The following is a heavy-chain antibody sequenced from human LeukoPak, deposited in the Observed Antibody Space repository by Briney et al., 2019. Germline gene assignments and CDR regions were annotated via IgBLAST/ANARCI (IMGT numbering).Heavy chain of an antibody. Sequence: SETLSLTCAVSGGSISSGGCCWSWLPPPQGLGREGIVYIYKSGSTYYNPTLKSRVTISVDRSKNQFSLKLSSVTAADTAVYYCARANYDILTGYESRAFDIWGQGTMVTVSS. CDR3: ARANYDILTGYESRAFDI. CDR1: GGSISSGGCC. CDR2: IYKSGST. V-gene: IGHV4-30-2*01. D-gene: IGHD3-9*01. J-gene: IGHJ3*02.